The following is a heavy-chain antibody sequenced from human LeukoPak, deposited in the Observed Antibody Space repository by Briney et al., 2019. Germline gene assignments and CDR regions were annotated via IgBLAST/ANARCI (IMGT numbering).Heavy chain of an antibody. J-gene: IGHJ4*02. V-gene: IGHV4-34*01. D-gene: IGHD3-22*01. CDR1: GGSFSGYY. CDR3: ARGGRYYYDSSGRFIDY. CDR2: INHSGST. Sequence: PSETLCLTCAVYGGSFSGYYWSWIRQPPGKGLEWIGEINHSGSTNYNPSLKSRVIISVDTSKNQLSLKLSSVTAADTAVYYCARGGRYYYDSSGRFIDYWGQGTLVTVSS.